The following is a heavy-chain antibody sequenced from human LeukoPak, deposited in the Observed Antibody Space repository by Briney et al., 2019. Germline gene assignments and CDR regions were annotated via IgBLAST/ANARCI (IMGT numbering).Heavy chain of an antibody. V-gene: IGHV1-2*02. Sequence: ASVKVSCKASGYTFTGYYMHWVRQAPGQGLEWMGWINPNSGGTNYAQKFQGRVTMTRDTSISTAYMELSRLRFDDTAVYYCAMVVAATVAFDIWGQGTMVTVSS. CDR1: GYTFTGYY. J-gene: IGHJ3*02. D-gene: IGHD2-15*01. CDR3: AMVVAATVAFDI. CDR2: INPNSGGT.